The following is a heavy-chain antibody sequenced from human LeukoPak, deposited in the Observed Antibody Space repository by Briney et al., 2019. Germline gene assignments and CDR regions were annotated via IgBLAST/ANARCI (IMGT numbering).Heavy chain of an antibody. J-gene: IGHJ4*02. V-gene: IGHV3-30-3*01. CDR2: ISYDGSNK. CDR1: GFTFSSYA. Sequence: GGSLRLSCAASGFTFSSYAMHWVRQAPGKGLEWVAVISYDGSNKYYADSVKGRFTISRDNSKNTLYLQMNSLRAEDTAVYYCARVRDGIENDSSGWHPSYWGQGTLVTVSS. D-gene: IGHD6-19*01. CDR3: ARVRDGIENDSSGWHPSY.